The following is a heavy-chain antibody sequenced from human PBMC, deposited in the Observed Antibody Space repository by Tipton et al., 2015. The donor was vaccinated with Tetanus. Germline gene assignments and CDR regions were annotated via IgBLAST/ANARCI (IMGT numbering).Heavy chain of an antibody. D-gene: IGHD5-18*01. J-gene: IGHJ2*01. CDR3: ARGGSYSYGPRGFDL. CDR2: IYQTGTT. Sequence: TLSLTCAVYGGSFSNYFWRWIRQPPGKDLEWIGYIYQTGTTYYNPSLKGRVTISMDRSNTQFSLKLTSLTVADTAVYYCARGGSYSYGPRGFDLWGRGTLVTVSS. CDR1: GGSFSNYF. V-gene: IGHV4-34*01.